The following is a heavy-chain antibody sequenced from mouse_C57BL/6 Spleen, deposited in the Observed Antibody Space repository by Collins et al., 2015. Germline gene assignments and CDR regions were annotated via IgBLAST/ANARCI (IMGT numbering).Heavy chain of an antibody. CDR1: GYSITSSYY. CDR3: ARGMTTTAMDY. J-gene: IGHJ4*01. CDR2: INHDGSN. Sequence: DVQLQESGPGLVKPSQSLSXPCSVTGYSITSSYYWNWIRQFPGNKLEWMGYINHDGSNDCNPSLKNRISISRDTSKNQFFLKLNSVTTEDTATYYCARGMTTTAMDYWGQGTSVTVSS. V-gene: IGHV3-6*02. D-gene: IGHD2-4*01.